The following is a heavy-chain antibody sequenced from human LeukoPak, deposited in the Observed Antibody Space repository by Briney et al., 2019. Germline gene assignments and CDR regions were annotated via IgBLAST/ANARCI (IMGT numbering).Heavy chain of an antibody. CDR2: IYYSGST. CDR1: GGSISSYY. V-gene: IGHV4-59*08. CDR3: ARHGPHYYGSGHIDY. J-gene: IGHJ4*02. D-gene: IGHD3-10*01. Sequence: SETLSLTCTVSGGSISSYYWSWIRQPPGKGLEWIGYIYYSGSTYYNPSLKSRVTISVDTSKNQFSLKLSSVTAADTAVYYCARHGPHYYGSGHIDYWGQGTLVTVSS.